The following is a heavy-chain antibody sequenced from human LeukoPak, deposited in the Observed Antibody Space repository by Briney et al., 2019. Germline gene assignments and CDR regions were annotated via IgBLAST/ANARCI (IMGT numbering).Heavy chain of an antibody. Sequence: GGSLRLSCAASEFTFSSYAMQWVRQAPGKGLEWVSGITVSGGTTYYTDSVKGRFTISRDNSKNTLYLQMNSLRAEDTAVYYCAKYLTARGPPYALDIGGQGTRVTVSS. CDR2: ITVSGGTT. V-gene: IGHV3-23*01. CDR3: AKYLTARGPPYALDI. CDR1: EFTFSSYA. D-gene: IGHD1-14*01. J-gene: IGHJ6*02.